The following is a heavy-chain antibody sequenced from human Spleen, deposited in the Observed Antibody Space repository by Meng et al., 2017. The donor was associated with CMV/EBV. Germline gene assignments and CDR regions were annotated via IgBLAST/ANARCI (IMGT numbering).Heavy chain of an antibody. CDR2: VYPGDSDT. J-gene: IGHJ4*02. Sequence: KVSCKASGYDFPTYWIGWVRQMPGKGLEWMGIVYPGDSDTRYSPSFQGQVTVSADKSLNTAYLQWSSLKTSDTAIYYCARLAESLGVADSPDFWGQGTLVTVSS. CDR3: ARLAESLGVADSPDF. V-gene: IGHV5-51*01. CDR1: GYDFPTYW. D-gene: IGHD6-13*01.